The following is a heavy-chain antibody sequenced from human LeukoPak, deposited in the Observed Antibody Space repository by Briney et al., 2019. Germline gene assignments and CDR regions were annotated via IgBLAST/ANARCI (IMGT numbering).Heavy chain of an antibody. CDR2: VSVSGSST. D-gene: IGHD6-19*01. Sequence: GGSLRLSCAASGFTFSNYAMIWGRQAPGKGLEWVSAVSVSGSSTYYTDSVKGRFSISRDNSKNTLYLQMNSLRAEDTAVYYCAKRPLAVAAVDYWGQGTLVTVSS. V-gene: IGHV3-23*01. CDR1: GFTFSNYA. J-gene: IGHJ4*02. CDR3: AKRPLAVAAVDY.